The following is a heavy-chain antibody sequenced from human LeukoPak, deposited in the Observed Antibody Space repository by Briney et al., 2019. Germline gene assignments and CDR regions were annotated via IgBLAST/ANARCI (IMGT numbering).Heavy chain of an antibody. J-gene: IGHJ6*03. CDR1: GFTFSRYS. CDR2: ISSKNVI. CDR3: ARPLESYCYMDV. V-gene: IGHV3-48*04. D-gene: IGHD3-3*01. Sequence: GGSLRLSCAASGFTFSRYSMNWVRQAPGKGLEWVSYISSKNVIYYADSVKGRITTSRDNAKNSLYLQMNSLRAEDTAVYYCARPLESYCYMDVWGKGTTVTVSS.